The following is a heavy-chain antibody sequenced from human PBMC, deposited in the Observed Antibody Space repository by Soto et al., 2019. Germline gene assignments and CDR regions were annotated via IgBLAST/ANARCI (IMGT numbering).Heavy chain of an antibody. V-gene: IGHV3-49*03. Sequence: GGSLRLSCTASGFTFGDYAMSWFRQAPGKGLEWVGFIRSKAYGGTTEYAASVKGRFTISRDDSKSIAYLQMNSLKTEDTAVYYCTRGGFWSGYIENYYYYYMDVWGKGTTVTVSS. D-gene: IGHD3-3*01. CDR2: IRSKAYGGTT. CDR1: GFTFGDYA. J-gene: IGHJ6*03. CDR3: TRGGFWSGYIENYYYYYMDV.